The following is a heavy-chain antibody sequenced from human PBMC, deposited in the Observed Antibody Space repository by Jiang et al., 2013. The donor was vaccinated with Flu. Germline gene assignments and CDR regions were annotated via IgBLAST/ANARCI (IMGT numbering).Heavy chain of an antibody. D-gene: IGHD6-19*01. CDR1: GYSFTSYW. CDR2: IDPSDSYT. Sequence: VQLVESGAEVKKPGESLRISCKGSGYSFTSYWISWVRQMPGKGLEWMGRIDPSDSYTNYSPSFQGHVTISADKSISTAYLQWSSLKASDTAMYYCARHGDPGYSSGWYWGGWGQGTLGHRLL. V-gene: IGHV5-10-1*01. J-gene: IGHJ4*02. CDR3: ARHGDPGYSSGWYWGG.